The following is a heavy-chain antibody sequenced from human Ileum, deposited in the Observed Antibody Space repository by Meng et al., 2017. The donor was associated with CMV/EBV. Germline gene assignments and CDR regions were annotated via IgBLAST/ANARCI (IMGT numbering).Heavy chain of an antibody. CDR3: ATSKDSPGND. CDR1: GFTFSASW. Sequence: GESLKISCAASGFTFSASWMSWVRQAPGKGLEWLANIYGDGRYKYYVDSVKGRFTISRDNARQSLYLQMNSLRPEDTAVYYCATSKDSPGNDWGQGTRVT. J-gene: IGHJ4*02. V-gene: IGHV3-7*01. CDR2: IYGDGRYK. D-gene: IGHD5-18*01.